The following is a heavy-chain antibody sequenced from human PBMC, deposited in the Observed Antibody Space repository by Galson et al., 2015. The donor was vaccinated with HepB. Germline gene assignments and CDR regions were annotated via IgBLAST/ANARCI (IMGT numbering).Heavy chain of an antibody. V-gene: IGHV3-30*04. CDR2: ISYDGSNK. J-gene: IGHJ4*02. CDR1: GFTFSSYA. CDR3: ARGPSPRIVGATGYFDY. D-gene: IGHD1-26*01. Sequence: SLRLSCAASGFTFSSYAMHWVRQAPGKGLEWVAVISYDGSNKYYADSVKGRFTISRDNSKNTLYLQMNSLRAEDTAVYYCARGPSPRIVGATGYFDYWGQGTLVTVSS.